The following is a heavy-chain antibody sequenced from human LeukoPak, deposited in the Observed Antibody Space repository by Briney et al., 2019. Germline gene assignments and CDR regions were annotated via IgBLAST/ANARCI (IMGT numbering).Heavy chain of an antibody. CDR2: IYSAGNT. Sequence: QPGGSLRLSRTVSGFTVSSNSMSWVRQAPGKGLEWVSFIYSAGNTHYSDSVKGRFTISIDNSKNTLYLQMNSLRAEDTAVYYCARRAGAYSHPYDYWGQGTLVTVSS. D-gene: IGHD4/OR15-4a*01. J-gene: IGHJ4*02. CDR1: GFTVSSNS. CDR3: ARRAGAYSHPYDY. V-gene: IGHV3-53*01.